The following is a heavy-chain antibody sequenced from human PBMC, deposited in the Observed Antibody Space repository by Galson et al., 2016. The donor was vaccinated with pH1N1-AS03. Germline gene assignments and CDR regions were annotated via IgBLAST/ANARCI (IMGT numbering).Heavy chain of an antibody. CDR1: GFTFNYHG. CDR3: ARDILTGDYYGMDV. V-gene: IGHV3-48*03. Sequence: SLRLSCAASGFTFNYHGMNWVRQAPGKGLECIAYISGSGRIIFYGDSVKGRFTISRDNAKNSLSLQMNTMRAEDTAVYYCARDILTGDYYGMDVWGQGTTVTVS. D-gene: IGHD2-21*01. CDR2: ISGSGRII. J-gene: IGHJ6*02.